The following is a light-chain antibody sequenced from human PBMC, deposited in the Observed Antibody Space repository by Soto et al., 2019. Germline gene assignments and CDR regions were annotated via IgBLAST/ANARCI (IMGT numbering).Light chain of an antibody. CDR2: EVS. CDR3: CSYAGSSTFDVV. CDR1: SSDVGSYNL. Sequence: QSALTQPASVSGSAGQSITISCTGTSSDVGSYNLVSWYQQHPGKALKLMIYEVSKRPSGVSNRFSGSKSGNTASLTISGHQAEDEADYYCCSYAGSSTFDVVFGGGTKLTVL. V-gene: IGLV2-23*02. J-gene: IGLJ2*01.